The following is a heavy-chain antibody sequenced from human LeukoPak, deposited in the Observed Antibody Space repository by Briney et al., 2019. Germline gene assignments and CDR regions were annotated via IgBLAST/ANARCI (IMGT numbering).Heavy chain of an antibody. V-gene: IGHV4-34*01. J-gene: IGHJ4*02. CDR3: ARHHYDILTGYYWVYDY. D-gene: IGHD3-9*01. CDR1: GGSFSGYY. CDR2: INHSGST. Sequence: PSETLSLTCAVYGGSFSGYYWSWIRQPPGKGLEWIGEINHSGSTNYNPSLKSRVTISVDASKNQFSLKLSSVTAADTAVYYCARHHYDILTGYYWVYDYWGQGTLVTVSS.